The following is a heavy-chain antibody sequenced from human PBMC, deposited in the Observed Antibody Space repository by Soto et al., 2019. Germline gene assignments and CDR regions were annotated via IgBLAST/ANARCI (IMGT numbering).Heavy chain of an antibody. Sequence: SVKVSCKASGFTFTSSAVQWVRQARGQRLEWIGWIVVGSGNTNYAQKFQERVTITRDMSTSTAYMELSSLRSEDTAVYYCAATYYYDSSGYGNAFDIWGQGTMVTVSS. CDR1: GFTFTSSA. CDR3: AATYYYDSSGYGNAFDI. CDR2: IVVGSGNT. J-gene: IGHJ3*02. V-gene: IGHV1-58*01. D-gene: IGHD3-22*01.